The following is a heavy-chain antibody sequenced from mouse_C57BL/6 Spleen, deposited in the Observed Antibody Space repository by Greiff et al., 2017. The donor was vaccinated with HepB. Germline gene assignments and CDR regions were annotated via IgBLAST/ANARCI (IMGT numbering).Heavy chain of an antibody. V-gene: IGHV1-50*01. CDR1: GYTFTSYW. CDR2: IDPSDSYT. J-gene: IGHJ2*01. Sequence: QVQLQQPGAELVKPGASVKLSCKASGYTFTSYWMQWVKPRPGQGLEWIGEIDPSDSYTNYNQKFKGKATLTVDTSSSTAYMQLSSLTSEDSAVYYCARDYYGSSYGYFDYWGQGTTLTVSS. CDR3: ARDYYGSSYGYFDY. D-gene: IGHD1-1*01.